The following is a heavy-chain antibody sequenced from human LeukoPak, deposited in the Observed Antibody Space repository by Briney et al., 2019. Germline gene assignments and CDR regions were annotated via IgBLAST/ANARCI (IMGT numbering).Heavy chain of an antibody. CDR2: ISSSSSTI. Sequence: GGSLRLSCAASGFTFSSYSMNWVRQAPGKGLEWVSYISSSSSTIYYADSVKGRFTISRDNAKNSLYLQMNSLRAEDTAVYYCARYSSSWYEVKETYYYYMDVWGKGTTVTVSS. CDR1: GFTFSSYS. CDR3: ARYSSSWYEVKETYYYYMDV. D-gene: IGHD6-13*01. J-gene: IGHJ6*03. V-gene: IGHV3-48*01.